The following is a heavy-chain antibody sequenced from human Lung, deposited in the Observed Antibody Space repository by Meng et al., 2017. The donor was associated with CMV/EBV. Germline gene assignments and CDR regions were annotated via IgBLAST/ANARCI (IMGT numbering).Heavy chain of an antibody. CDR3: AKGVSHCSSTSCSNFDY. CDR2: IRYDGSNK. J-gene: IGHJ4*02. V-gene: IGHV3-30*02. CDR1: GFTFSSYG. D-gene: IGHD2-2*01. Sequence: GGSLRLSCAASGFTFSSYGMHWVRQAPGKGLEWVAFIRYDGSNKYYADSVKGRFTISRDNSKNTLYLQMNSLRAEDTAVYYCAKGVSHCSSTSCSNFDYWGQGTLVTVSS.